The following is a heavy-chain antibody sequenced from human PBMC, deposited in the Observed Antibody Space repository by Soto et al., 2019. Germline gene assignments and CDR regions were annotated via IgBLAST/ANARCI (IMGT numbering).Heavy chain of an antibody. V-gene: IGHV1-46*03. D-gene: IGHD5-12*01. Sequence: VKVSCKASGYTFSNYYMHWVRQAPGQGLEWMGIINPSGGSTSYGQKFQGRVTMTRDTSTSTVYMELSTLRSEDTAVYYCARDRDGYNGAFDYWGQGTLVTVSS. CDR2: INPSGGST. J-gene: IGHJ4*02. CDR1: GYTFSNYY. CDR3: ARDRDGYNGAFDY.